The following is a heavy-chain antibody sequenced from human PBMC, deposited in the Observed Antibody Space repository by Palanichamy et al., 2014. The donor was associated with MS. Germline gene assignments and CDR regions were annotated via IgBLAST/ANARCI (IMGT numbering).Heavy chain of an antibody. J-gene: IGHJ5*02. CDR2: ISAYNGNT. D-gene: IGHD6-6*01. Sequence: QVQLVQSGAEVKKPGGLSAGLLQGVWLHLYHLRYQLDSTAPGQGLEWMGWISAYNGNTNYAQKLQGRLTMTTDTATSTAYMELRSLRYDDTAVYYCARDSVAARPGWFDPWGQGTLVTVSS. V-gene: IGHV1-18*04. CDR1: LHLYHLR. CDR3: ARDSVAARPGWFDP.